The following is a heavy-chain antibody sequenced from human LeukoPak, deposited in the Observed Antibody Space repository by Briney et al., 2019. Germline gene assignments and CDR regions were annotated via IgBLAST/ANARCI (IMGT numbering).Heavy chain of an antibody. D-gene: IGHD6-19*01. V-gene: IGHV5-51*07. Sequence: GESLKISCKGSGYSFTSYWIGWVHQMPGKGLEWMGIIYPGDSDTRYSPSFQGQVTISADKSISTAYLQWSSLKASDTAMYYCALSYSSGWDSYYYYFDYWGQGTLVTVSS. CDR1: GYSFTSYW. CDR3: ALSYSSGWDSYYYYFDY. CDR2: IYPGDSDT. J-gene: IGHJ4*02.